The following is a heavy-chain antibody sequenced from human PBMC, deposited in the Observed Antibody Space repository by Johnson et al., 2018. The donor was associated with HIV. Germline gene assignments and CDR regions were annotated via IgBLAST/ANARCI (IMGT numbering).Heavy chain of an antibody. CDR3: ARGDAFDI. Sequence: VQLVESGGGLIQPGGSLRLSCAVSGFTVSSNYSSWVRRAPGKGLEWVSVIFTVGDVYYADSVKGRFTISRDNSKNTLYLQMGSLRAEDMAVYYCARGDAFDIWGQGTMVTVSS. CDR1: GFTVSSNY. V-gene: IGHV3-66*03. CDR2: IFTVGDV. J-gene: IGHJ3*02.